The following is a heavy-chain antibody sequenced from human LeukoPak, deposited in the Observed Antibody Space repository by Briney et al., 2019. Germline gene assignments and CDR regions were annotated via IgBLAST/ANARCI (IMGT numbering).Heavy chain of an antibody. CDR2: IIPIFGTA. CDR1: GGTFSSYA. V-gene: IGHV1-69*13. Sequence: SVKVSCTASGGTFSSYAISWVRQAPGHGLEWMGGIIPIFGTANYAQKFQGRVTITADESTSTAYMELSSLRSEDTAVYYCARGTGTAMVNLDYWGQGTLVTVSS. CDR3: ARGTGTAMVNLDY. D-gene: IGHD5-18*01. J-gene: IGHJ4*02.